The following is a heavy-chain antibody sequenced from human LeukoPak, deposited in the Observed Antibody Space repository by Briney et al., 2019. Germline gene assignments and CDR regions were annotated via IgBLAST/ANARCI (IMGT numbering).Heavy chain of an antibody. CDR1: GFTFSSYG. CDR3: ERAPPGPSYSSWRTHFDY. J-gene: IGHJ4*02. V-gene: IGHV3-30*03. CDR2: ISYDGSNK. Sequence: GGSLRLSCAASGFTFSSYGMHWVRQAPGKGLEWVAVISYDGSNKYYADSVKGRFTISRDNAKNSLYLQMNSLRAEDTAVYYCERAPPGPSYSSWRTHFDYWGQGTPVTAAS. D-gene: IGHD6-6*01.